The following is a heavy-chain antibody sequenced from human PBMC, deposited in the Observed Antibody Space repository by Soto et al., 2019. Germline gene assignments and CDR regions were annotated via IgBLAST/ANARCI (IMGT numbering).Heavy chain of an antibody. V-gene: IGHV1-18*01. CDR3: ARWSAIVGGAEALDV. J-gene: IGHJ3*01. CDR1: GYTFINYG. CDR2: LSAYNGDT. D-gene: IGHD1-26*01. Sequence: QVQLVQSGAEVKKPGASVRVSCKTSGYTFINYGITWVRQAPGQGLEWMGWLSAYNGDTRSSEKLQDRFTMTTDTSTNTVYMDLRSLTSDDTALYYCARWSAIVGGAEALDVWGQGTMVIVSS.